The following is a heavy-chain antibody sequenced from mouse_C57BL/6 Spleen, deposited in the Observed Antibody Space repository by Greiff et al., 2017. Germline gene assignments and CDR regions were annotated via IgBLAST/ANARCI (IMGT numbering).Heavy chain of an antibody. CDR1: GYAFTDYN. CDR2: INPNYGTT. V-gene: IGHV1-39*01. Sequence: EVQLQQSGPELVKPGASVKISCKASGYAFTDYNMNWVKQSNGKSLEWIGVINPNYGTTSYNQKFKGKATLTVDQSSSTAYMPVNSLTSEASAVCYCERWSYYPLYAMGYWGQGTSVTVSS. D-gene: IGHD2-12*01. J-gene: IGHJ4*01. CDR3: ERWSYYPLYAMGY.